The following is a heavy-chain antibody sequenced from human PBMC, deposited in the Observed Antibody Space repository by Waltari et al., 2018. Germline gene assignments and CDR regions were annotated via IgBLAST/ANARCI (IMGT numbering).Heavy chain of an antibody. V-gene: IGHV4-30-4*01. CDR3: ISSVDSSGLLDF. CDR1: GVSINADYYY. J-gene: IGHJ4*02. Sequence: QVQLQESGPGLVKPSETLTVTCTVSGVSINADYYYWNWIRQSPGKGLEWIGYISSTGPTPYNPSLKSRVSISRDMSKNQFSLRLLSMTAADTAVYYCISSVDSSGLLDFWGQGSLVTVSS. CDR2: ISSTGPT. D-gene: IGHD3-22*01.